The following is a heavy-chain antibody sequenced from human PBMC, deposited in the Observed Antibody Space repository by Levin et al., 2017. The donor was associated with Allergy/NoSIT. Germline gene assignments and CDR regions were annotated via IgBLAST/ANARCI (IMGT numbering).Heavy chain of an antibody. CDR3: ARESWESESDNYYHGMDV. CDR1: GGSIRGGNYY. D-gene: IGHD1-26*01. J-gene: IGHJ6*02. V-gene: IGHV4-31*03. CDR2: IHSSGTT. Sequence: ASETLSLTCTVSGGSIRGGNYYWTWIRQHPGKGLEWIGYIHSSGTTYSNPSLKSRVTLSIDTSKNEFSLSLTSVTAADTAVYYCARESWESESDNYYHGMDVWGQGTTVTVSS.